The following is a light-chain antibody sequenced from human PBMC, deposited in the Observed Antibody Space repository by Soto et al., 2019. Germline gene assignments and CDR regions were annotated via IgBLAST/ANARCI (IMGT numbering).Light chain of an antibody. CDR3: QQTYIPPYT. J-gene: IGKJ2*01. CDR1: QIINNY. CDR2: AAS. Sequence: DIQMTQSPSSLSASVGDRVTITCRTSQIINNYLAWYQQKPGRAPNIVIYAASSLQSGVPSRFSGSGSGADFTLTIHSLQAEDYAIYYCQQTYIPPYTFGQGTQLEIK. V-gene: IGKV1-39*01.